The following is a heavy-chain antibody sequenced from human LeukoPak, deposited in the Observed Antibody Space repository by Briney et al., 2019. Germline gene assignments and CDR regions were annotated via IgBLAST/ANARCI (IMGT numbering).Heavy chain of an antibody. CDR1: GYSITNGYY. J-gene: IGHJ4*02. CDR3: ARGRYSYAS. V-gene: IGHV4-38-2*01. CDR2: IHHSGAT. D-gene: IGHD5-18*01. Sequence: SSETLSLTCDVSGYSITNGYYWGWIRQPPGKGLQWIGSIHHSGATSYNPSRKTRVTTSVDTSKNQFSLKLSSVTAADTAVYYCARGRYSYASWGQGTLVTVSS.